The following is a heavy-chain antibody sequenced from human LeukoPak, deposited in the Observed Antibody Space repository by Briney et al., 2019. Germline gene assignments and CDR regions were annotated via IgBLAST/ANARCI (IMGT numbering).Heavy chain of an antibody. J-gene: IGHJ2*01. CDR1: GGSIGSSSYY. D-gene: IGHD2-2*01. CDR3: ARDCSSTSCYFHRDWYFDL. V-gene: IGHV4-61*01. CDR2: IYYSGST. Sequence: PSETLSLTCTVSGGSIGSSSYYWSWIRQPPGKGLEWIGYIYYSGSTNYNPSLKSRVTISVDTSKNQFSLKLSSVTAADTAVYYCARDCSSTSCYFHRDWYFDLWGRGTLVTVSS.